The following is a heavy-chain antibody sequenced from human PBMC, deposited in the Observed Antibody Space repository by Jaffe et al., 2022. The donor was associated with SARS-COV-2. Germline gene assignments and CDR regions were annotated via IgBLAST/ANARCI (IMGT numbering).Heavy chain of an antibody. J-gene: IGHJ6*02. CDR3: ARALRYWGGMDV. V-gene: IGHV4-59*13. Sequence: QVQLQESGPGLVRPSETLSLTCTVSGGSISTYWWTWIRQPPGKGLEWIGYIHFSGDTNYNPSLKSRVSVSVDTTKNQVSLKLTSVSAADTAMYFCARALRYWGGMDVWGQGTTVTVYS. D-gene: IGHD3-9*01. CDR1: GGSISTYW. CDR2: IHFSGDT.